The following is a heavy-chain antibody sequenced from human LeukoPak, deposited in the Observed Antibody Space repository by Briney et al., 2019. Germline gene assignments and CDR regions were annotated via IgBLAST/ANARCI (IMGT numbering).Heavy chain of an antibody. J-gene: IGHJ6*03. V-gene: IGHV1-2*02. D-gene: IGHD2-2*01. CDR2: INPNSGGT. CDR1: GYTFTGYY. CDR3: ARGPPSYCSSTSCYTYYYYYYMDV. Sequence: ASVKVSCKASGYTFTGYYMHWVRQAPGQGLEWMGWINPNSGGTNYAQKFQGRVTMTRDTSISTAYMELSRLRSDDTAVYYCARGPPSYCSSTSCYTYYYYYYMDVWGKGTTVTISS.